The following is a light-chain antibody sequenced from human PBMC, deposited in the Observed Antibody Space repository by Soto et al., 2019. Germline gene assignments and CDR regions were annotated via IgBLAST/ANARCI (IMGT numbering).Light chain of an antibody. J-gene: IGLJ2*01. Sequence: QTVVTQEPSLTVSPGGTVTLTCGSSTGAVTSGHYPYWFQQKPGQAPRTLIYSTTNKHSWTPARFSGSLLGDNAALTLSGAQPEDEADYYWLLSYSGVGGVFGGGTKLTVL. CDR3: LLSYSGVGGV. V-gene: IGLV7-46*01. CDR1: TGAVTSGHY. CDR2: STT.